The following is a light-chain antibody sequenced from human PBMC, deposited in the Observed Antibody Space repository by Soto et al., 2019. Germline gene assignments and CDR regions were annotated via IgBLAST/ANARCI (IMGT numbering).Light chain of an antibody. V-gene: IGKV1-39*01. Sequence: DIQMTQSPSSLSASVGDRVTITCRASQSISTNLNWFQQKPGKAPKLLIYLASSLQSGVPSRFSASGSGTEFTLIISSLQPEDFATYYCQQTYSYPRTFVQGTKVDVK. J-gene: IGKJ1*01. CDR1: QSISTN. CDR2: LAS. CDR3: QQTYSYPRT.